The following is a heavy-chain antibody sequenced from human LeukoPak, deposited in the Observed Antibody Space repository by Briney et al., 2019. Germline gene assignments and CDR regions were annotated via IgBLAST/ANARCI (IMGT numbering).Heavy chain of an antibody. CDR2: INARCDST. Sequence: GGSLRLSCAASGFSLTTYAMGWVRQAPGRGLEWGTVINARCDSTYYADSVKGRFTISRDSSKNTLYLQMNSLRGEDTAVYYCAKGRWGLTINNFDIWGQGTMVTVSS. D-gene: IGHD3-9*01. J-gene: IGHJ3*02. CDR3: AKGRWGLTINNFDI. CDR1: GFSLTTYA. V-gene: IGHV3-23*01.